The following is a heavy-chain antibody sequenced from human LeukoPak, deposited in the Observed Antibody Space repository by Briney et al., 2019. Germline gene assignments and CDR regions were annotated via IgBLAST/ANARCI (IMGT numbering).Heavy chain of an antibody. Sequence: SLRLSCAASRFTFSXYAMHWVRQAPGKGLEWVAVISYDGSNKYYADSVKGRFTISRDNSKNTLYLQMNSLRAEDTAVYYCAKGGAMADKYYQEWGQGTLVTVSS. D-gene: IGHD6-19*01. CDR1: RFTFSXYA. J-gene: IGHJ1*01. CDR3: AKGGAMADKYYQE. CDR2: ISYDGSNK. V-gene: IGHV3-30-3*01.